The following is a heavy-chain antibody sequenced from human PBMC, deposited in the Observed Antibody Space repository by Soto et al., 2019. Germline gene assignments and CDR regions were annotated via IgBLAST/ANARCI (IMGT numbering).Heavy chain of an antibody. D-gene: IGHD3-22*01. V-gene: IGHV3-30*18. Sequence: GGSLRLSCAASGFTFSSYGMHWVRQAPGKGLEWVAVISYDGSNKYYADSVKGRFTISRDNSKNTLYLQMNSLRAEDTAVYYCAKGSGYFDYWGQGTLVTVSS. CDR2: ISYDGSNK. J-gene: IGHJ4*02. CDR1: GFTFSSYG. CDR3: AKGSGYFDY.